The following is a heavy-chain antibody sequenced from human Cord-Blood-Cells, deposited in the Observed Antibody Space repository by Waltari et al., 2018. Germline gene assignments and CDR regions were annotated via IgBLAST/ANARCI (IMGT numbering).Heavy chain of an antibody. J-gene: IGHJ4*02. V-gene: IGHV3-30-3*01. CDR2: ISYDGSNK. Sequence: QVQLVASGGGVVQPGRSLRLSCAASGFTFSSYAMHWVRQAPGKGLEWVAVISYDGSNKYYADSVKGRFTISRDNSKNTLYLQMNSLRAEDTAVYYCARAAAGTLVYWGQGTLVTVSS. CDR3: ARAAAGTLVY. CDR1: GFTFSSYA. D-gene: IGHD6-13*01.